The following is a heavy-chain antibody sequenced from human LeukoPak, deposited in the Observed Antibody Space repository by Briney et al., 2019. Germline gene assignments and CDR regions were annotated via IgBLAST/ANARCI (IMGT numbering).Heavy chain of an antibody. CDR2: MSTSGNGI. J-gene: IGHJ6*02. CDR3: ARDSGRGDSGYNTYYFYGMDV. D-gene: IGHD5-12*01. V-gene: IGHV3-11*01. Sequence: PGGSLRLSCEASGFTFSDYYMSWIRQAPGKGLERLSYMSTSGNGIYSADSVKGRFTISRDNAKNSLYLQMNSVRAEDTAVYYCARDSGRGDSGYNTYYFYGMDVWGRGTTVTVSS. CDR1: GFTFSDYY.